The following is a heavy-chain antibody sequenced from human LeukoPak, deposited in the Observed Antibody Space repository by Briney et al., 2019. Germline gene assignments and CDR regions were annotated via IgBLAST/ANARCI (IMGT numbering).Heavy chain of an antibody. Sequence: ASVKVSCKASGYTFTGYYMHWVRRAPGQGLEWMVCINPNSGDTNYAQKFQGRVTMTRDTPISAAYMELSRLRSDDTAVYYCARSGYCSGGRCYSFDYWGQGTLVTVSS. J-gene: IGHJ4*02. CDR3: ARSGYCSGGRCYSFDY. V-gene: IGHV1-2*02. D-gene: IGHD2-15*01. CDR2: INPNSGDT. CDR1: GYTFTGYY.